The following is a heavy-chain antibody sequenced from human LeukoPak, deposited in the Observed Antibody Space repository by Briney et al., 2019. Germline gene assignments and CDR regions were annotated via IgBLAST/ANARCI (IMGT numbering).Heavy chain of an antibody. CDR2: ISGSGSTT. Sequence: GGSLRLSCAASGFTFSSYAMNWVRRAPGKGLEWVSAISGSGSTTYYADSVKGRFTISRDNSKNTLFLQMNSLTAEDTAIYSCARPRLEYCSGGSCFDAFDIWGQGTMVTVSS. J-gene: IGHJ3*02. D-gene: IGHD2-15*01. CDR1: GFTFSSYA. CDR3: ARPRLEYCSGGSCFDAFDI. V-gene: IGHV3-23*01.